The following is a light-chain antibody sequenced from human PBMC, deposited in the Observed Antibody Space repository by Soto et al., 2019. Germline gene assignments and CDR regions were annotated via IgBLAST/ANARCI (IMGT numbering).Light chain of an antibody. CDR1: SSDVGGYNY. CDR3: SSYTSSSTAI. J-gene: IGLJ2*01. CDR2: DVD. V-gene: IGLV2-14*03. Sequence: QSVLTQPASISGSPGQSITISCTGTSSDVGGYNYVSWYQQYPGKAPKLMIYDVDNRPSGVSNRFSGSKSGKTASLTISGLQAEDEADYYCSSYTSSSTAIFGGGTKLTVL.